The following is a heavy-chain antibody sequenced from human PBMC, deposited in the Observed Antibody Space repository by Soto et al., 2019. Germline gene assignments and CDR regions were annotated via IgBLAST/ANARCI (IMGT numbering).Heavy chain of an antibody. D-gene: IGHD5-18*01. CDR1: GFTFSDFG. CDR3: ERDLNHYNYEYKFGF. Sequence: GGSLRLSCAASGFTFSDFGMHWVRQSPGKGLEWVAVISFEGSNKYFAESVKGRFTISRDDSKNTVYLQMNSLRPEDTAVYFCERDLNHYNYEYKFGFCGQGPLVTVYS. J-gene: IGHJ4*02. V-gene: IGHV3-30*03. CDR2: ISFEGSNK.